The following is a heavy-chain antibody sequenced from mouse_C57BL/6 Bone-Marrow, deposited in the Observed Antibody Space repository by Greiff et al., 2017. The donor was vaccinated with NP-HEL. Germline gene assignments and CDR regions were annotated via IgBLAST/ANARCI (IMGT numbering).Heavy chain of an antibody. Sequence: QVQLQQPGAELVKPGASVKLSCKASGYTFTSYWMHWVKQRPGQGLEWIGMIHPNSGSTNYNEKFKSKVTLTVDKSSSTAYMQLSSLTSEDSAVYYCARWPIGDYDDAGDYFDYWGQGTTLTVSS. J-gene: IGHJ2*01. V-gene: IGHV1-64*01. CDR3: ARWPIGDYDDAGDYFDY. CDR2: IHPNSGST. CDR1: GYTFTSYW. D-gene: IGHD2-4*01.